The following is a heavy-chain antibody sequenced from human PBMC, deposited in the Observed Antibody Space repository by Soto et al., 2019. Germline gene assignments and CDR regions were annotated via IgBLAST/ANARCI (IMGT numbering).Heavy chain of an antibody. CDR2: VNMNTGGT. V-gene: IGHV1-2*03. Sequence: LGPSVKVSCKASGYTFDSYFIHWVLQPPGQGLYWMGCVNMNTGGTHYPEKFQGRVTMTRDTTVSAASMELSGLTSDDTAVYYCATTQYNGDYDLDYWGQGTLVTVSS. D-gene: IGHD4-17*01. CDR3: ATTQYNGDYDLDY. CDR1: GYTFDSYF. J-gene: IGHJ4*02.